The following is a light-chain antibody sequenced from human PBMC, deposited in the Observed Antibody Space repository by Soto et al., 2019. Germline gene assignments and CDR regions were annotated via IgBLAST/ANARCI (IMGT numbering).Light chain of an antibody. J-gene: IGKJ4*01. CDR3: QQYNNWPPA. CDR1: QSVGSN. Sequence: EIVMTQSPATLSVSPGERATLSCRASQSVGSNLARYQQKPGQAPRLLIYGASTRATGIPARFSGSGAGTQCTLTISSRQSEEFAVDYCQQYNNWPPAFGGGTKVDIK. CDR2: GAS. V-gene: IGKV3-15*01.